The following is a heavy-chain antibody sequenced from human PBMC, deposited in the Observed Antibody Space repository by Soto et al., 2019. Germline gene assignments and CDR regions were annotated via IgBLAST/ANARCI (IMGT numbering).Heavy chain of an antibody. CDR3: ARGVGYCSSTSCYAGIRMLYYYMDV. CDR2: IYYSGST. CDR1: GGSISSYY. Sequence: QVQLQESGPGLVKPSETLSLTCTVSGGSISSYYWSWIRQPPGKGLEWIGYIYYSGSTNYNPSLKSRVTISVDTSKNKFSLKLSSVTAADTAVYYCARGVGYCSSTSCYAGIRMLYYYMDVWGKGTTVTVSS. D-gene: IGHD2-2*01. J-gene: IGHJ6*03. V-gene: IGHV4-59*08.